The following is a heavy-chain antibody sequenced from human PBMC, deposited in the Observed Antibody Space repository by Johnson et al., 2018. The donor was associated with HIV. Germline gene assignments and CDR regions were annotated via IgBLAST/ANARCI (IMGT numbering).Heavy chain of an antibody. CDR1: GFTFSSYA. D-gene: IGHD2-8*02. V-gene: IGHV3-30*04. CDR3: ARDCTGGVCLNDAFDI. CDR2: IGYDGSNK. Sequence: QVQLVESGGGLVKPGGSLRLSCAASGFTFSSYAMSWVRQAPGKGLEWVAVIGYDGSNKYYADSVRGRLTISRDNSKNTLYLQMNSLRAEDTAVYYCARDCTGGVCLNDAFDIWGQGTMVTVSS. J-gene: IGHJ3*02.